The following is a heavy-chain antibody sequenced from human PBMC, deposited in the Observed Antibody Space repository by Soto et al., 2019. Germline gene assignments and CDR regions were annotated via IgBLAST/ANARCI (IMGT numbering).Heavy chain of an antibody. V-gene: IGHV3-15*01. CDR2: IKTNIDGGRI. Sequence: EVQLVESGGGLVKPGGALRLSCEGSGFTFSNGWLTWVRQAPGKGLEWVGRIKTNIDGGRIDYAAPVKGRCTISRDDTKSTLYLQMNSLKSEDTAVYYCTSNSVTNFYYYGMEVWGLGPTVTVSS. CDR1: GFTFSNGW. J-gene: IGHJ6*02. CDR3: TSNSVTNFYYYGMEV.